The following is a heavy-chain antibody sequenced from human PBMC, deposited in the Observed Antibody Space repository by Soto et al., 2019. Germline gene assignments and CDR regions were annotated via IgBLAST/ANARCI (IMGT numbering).Heavy chain of an antibody. J-gene: IGHJ4*02. D-gene: IGHD3-3*01. CDR1: GFTFSTYS. CDR2: IDSSSSTI. CDR3: ARDHPRWYYDFWSGYYLGY. V-gene: IGHV3-48*01. Sequence: GGSLRLSCAPSGFTFSTYSVNWVRQAPGKGLEWVSSIDSSSSTIYYADSVKGRFTISRDNSKNTLYLQMNSLRAEDTAVYYCARDHPRWYYDFWSGYYLGYWGQGTLVTVSS.